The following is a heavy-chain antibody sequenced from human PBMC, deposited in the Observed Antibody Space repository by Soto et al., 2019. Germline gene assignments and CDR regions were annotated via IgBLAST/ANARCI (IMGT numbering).Heavy chain of an antibody. CDR2: ISGSDNST. Sequence: GGSLRLSCATSGFTFSSYAMSWVRQAPGKGLEWVSAISGSDNSTYYADSVKGRFTISRDNPKNTLYLQMSSLRADDTAVYYCAPMGVWGQGTTVTVSS. J-gene: IGHJ6*02. CDR3: APMGV. V-gene: IGHV3-23*01. CDR1: GFTFSSYA.